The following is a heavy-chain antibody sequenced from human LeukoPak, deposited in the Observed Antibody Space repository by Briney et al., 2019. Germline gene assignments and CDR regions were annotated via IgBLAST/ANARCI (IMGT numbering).Heavy chain of an antibody. J-gene: IGHJ4*02. V-gene: IGHV3-23*01. CDR1: GFTFSSYA. CDR2: ISGSGGST. D-gene: IGHD5-12*01. Sequence: GGSLRLSCAASGFTFSSYAMSWVRQAPGKGLEWVSAISGSGGSTYYADSVKGRFTISRDISKNTLYLQMNSLRAEDTAVYYCAKDVQWLRSPLDYWGQGTLVTVSS. CDR3: AKDVQWLRSPLDY.